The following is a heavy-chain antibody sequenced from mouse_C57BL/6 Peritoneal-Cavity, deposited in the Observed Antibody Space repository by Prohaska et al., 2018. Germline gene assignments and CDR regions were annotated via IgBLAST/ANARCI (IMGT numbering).Heavy chain of an antibody. CDR2: INPNNGGT. CDR3: ARFGRLRRYFDV. D-gene: IGHD2-2*01. J-gene: IGHJ1*03. Sequence: GYTFTDYNMDWVKQSHGKSLEWIGDINPNNGGTIYNQKFKGKATLTVDKSSSTAYMELRSLTSEDTAVYYCARFGRLRRYFDVWGTGTTVTVSS. CDR1: GYTFTDYN. V-gene: IGHV1-18*01.